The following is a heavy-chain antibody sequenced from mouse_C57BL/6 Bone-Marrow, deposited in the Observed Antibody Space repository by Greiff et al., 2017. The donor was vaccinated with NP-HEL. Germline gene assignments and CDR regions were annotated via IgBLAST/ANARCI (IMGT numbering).Heavy chain of an antibody. J-gene: IGHJ2*01. CDR2: IYPGDGDT. D-gene: IGHD1-1*01. CDR3: ARYYGSSYYFDY. V-gene: IGHV1-80*01. CDR1: GYAFSSYW. Sequence: VQLQESGAELVKPGASVKISCKASGYAFSSYWMNWVKQRPGKGLEWIGQIYPGDGDTNYNGKFKGKATLTADKSSSTAYMQLSSLTSEDSAVYFCARYYGSSYYFDYWGEGTTLTVSS.